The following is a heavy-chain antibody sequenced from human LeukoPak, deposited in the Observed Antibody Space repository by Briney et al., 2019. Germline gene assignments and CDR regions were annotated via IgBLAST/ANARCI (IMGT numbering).Heavy chain of an antibody. J-gene: IGHJ4*02. CDR1: VGSFSGYY. V-gene: IGHV4-34*01. CDR2: INHSGST. Sequence: SETLSLTCAVYVGSFSGYYWTWICQPPGKGLEWIGEINHSGSTNYNPSLMSRVTISVDTSKNQFSLKLSSVTAADTAMYYCARTTVVTSNFDFWGQGTLVTVSS. D-gene: IGHD4-23*01. CDR3: ARTTVVTSNFDF.